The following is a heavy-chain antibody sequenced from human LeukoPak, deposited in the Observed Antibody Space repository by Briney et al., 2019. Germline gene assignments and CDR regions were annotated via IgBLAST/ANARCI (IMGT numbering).Heavy chain of an antibody. Sequence: PSETLSLTCTVSGYSISSGYYWGWIRQPPGEGLEWIESMYHSGSTYYNPSLKSRVTMSVDTSKNQFSLKLSSVTAADTAVYYCARGRGQQLGNFDYWGQGTLVTVSS. CDR2: MYHSGST. CDR3: ARGRGQQLGNFDY. V-gene: IGHV4-38-2*02. D-gene: IGHD6-13*01. J-gene: IGHJ4*02. CDR1: GYSISSGYY.